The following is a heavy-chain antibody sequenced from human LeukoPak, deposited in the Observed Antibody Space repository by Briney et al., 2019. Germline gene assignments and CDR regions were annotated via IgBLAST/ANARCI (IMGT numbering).Heavy chain of an antibody. CDR3: AKAEGATLFYYGVDV. CDR2: ISSGGGDT. CDR1: KFTFGNYA. J-gene: IGHJ6*02. V-gene: IGHV3-23*01. Sequence: AGSLRLSRVASKFTFGNYAMNWVRQAPGKGLEWVSTISSGGGDTYYAGSVTGRFTISRDNSKNTLFLRMNSLRAEDTAVYYCAKAEGATLFYYGVDVWGQGTTVTVSS.